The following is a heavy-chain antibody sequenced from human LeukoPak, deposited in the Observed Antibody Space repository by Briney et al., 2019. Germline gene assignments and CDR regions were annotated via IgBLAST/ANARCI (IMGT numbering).Heavy chain of an antibody. D-gene: IGHD3-9*01. J-gene: IGHJ6*02. CDR2: IISDGTSA. V-gene: IGHV3-74*01. CDR1: GFTFSDYW. Sequence: GGSLRLSCAASGFTFSDYWMHWVRQAPGKGLVWVSRIISDGTSATYADSVKGRFTMSRDNAKNTLYLEMNNLRADDTAVYYCARDARYNIDVWGQGTTVTVSS. CDR3: ARDARYNIDV.